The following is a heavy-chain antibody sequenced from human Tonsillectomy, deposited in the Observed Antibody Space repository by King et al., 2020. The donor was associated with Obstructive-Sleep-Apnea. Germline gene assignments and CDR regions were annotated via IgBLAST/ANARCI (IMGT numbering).Heavy chain of an antibody. D-gene: IGHD3-22*01. J-gene: IGHJ6*02. CDR1: GLTFSDAW. Sequence: VQLVESGGGLVKPGGSLRLSCVASGLTFSDAWLNLVRQAPGKGLEWVGRIKSKRGGGTVGYGAPGRGRFTISRDDSKNTLYLEMNSLKTEDTAVYYCSQQIDYYYRMDFWGQGTTVTVSS. V-gene: IGHV3-15*01. CDR2: IKSKRGGGTV. CDR3: SQQIDYYYRMDF.